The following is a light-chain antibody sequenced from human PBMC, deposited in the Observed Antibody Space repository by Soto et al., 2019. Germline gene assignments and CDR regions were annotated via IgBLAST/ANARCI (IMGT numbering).Light chain of an antibody. CDR3: QQLNSYPSFT. CDR2: AAS. J-gene: IGKJ3*01. CDR1: QGISSY. V-gene: IGKV1-9*01. Sequence: DIHLTQSPSFLSAYVLDVGSSTFLASQGISSYLAWYQQKPGKAPKLLIYAASTLQSGVPSRFSGSGSGTEFTLTISSLQPEDFATYYCQQLNSYPSFTFGPGTKVDIK.